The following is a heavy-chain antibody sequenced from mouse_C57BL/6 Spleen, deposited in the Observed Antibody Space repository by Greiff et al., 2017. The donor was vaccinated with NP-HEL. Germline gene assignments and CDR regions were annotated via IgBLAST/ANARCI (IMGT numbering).Heavy chain of an antibody. Sequence: EVQLQQSGPVLVKPGASVKMSCKASGYTFTDYYMNWVKQSHGKSLEWIGVINPYNGGTSYNQKFKGKATLTVDKSSSTAYMELNSLTSEDSAVYYCTRNYYSNSWFAYWGQGTLVTDSA. CDR2: INPYNGGT. D-gene: IGHD2-5*01. CDR1: GYTFTDYY. CDR3: TRNYYSNSWFAY. V-gene: IGHV1-19*01. J-gene: IGHJ3*01.